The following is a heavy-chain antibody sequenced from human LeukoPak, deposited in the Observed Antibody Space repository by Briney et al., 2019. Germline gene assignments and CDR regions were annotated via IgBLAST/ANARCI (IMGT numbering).Heavy chain of an antibody. CDR1: GFSIGSGYQ. CDR3: ARDTSSRWYLFDY. Sequence: SETLSLTCSVSGFSIGSGYQWGWIRQSPGKGLEWIGTIHHSGNTDYNPSLESRVTMSVDTSKNEFSLKLNFVTAADTAVYYCARDTSSRWYLFDYWGQGTLVTVSS. V-gene: IGHV4-38-2*02. J-gene: IGHJ4*02. D-gene: IGHD2-15*01. CDR2: IHHSGNT.